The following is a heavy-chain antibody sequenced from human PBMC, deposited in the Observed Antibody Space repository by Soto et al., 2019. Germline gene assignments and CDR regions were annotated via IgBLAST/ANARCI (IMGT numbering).Heavy chain of an antibody. J-gene: IGHJ4*02. CDR2: IYYSGST. V-gene: IGHV4-59*12. CDR1: GGSISSYY. Sequence: SETLSLTCTVSGGSISSYYWSWIRQPPGKGLEWIGYIYYSGSTNYNPSLKSRVTISVDTPKNQFSLKLSSVTAADTAVYYCARSGPFPSFMITFGGVNPTFDYWGQGTLVTVSS. CDR3: ARSGPFPSFMITFGGVNPTFDY. D-gene: IGHD3-16*01.